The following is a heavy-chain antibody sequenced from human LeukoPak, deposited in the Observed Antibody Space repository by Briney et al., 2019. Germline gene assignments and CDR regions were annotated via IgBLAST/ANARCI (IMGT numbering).Heavy chain of an antibody. CDR1: GYTFTNYD. V-gene: IGHV1-8*01. CDR3: AREIAVAGHFDY. CDR2: MKPNSGNT. J-gene: IGHJ4*02. D-gene: IGHD6-19*01. Sequence: ASVKVSCKASGYTFTNYDINWVRQATGQGLEWMGYMKPNSGNTGYAQKFQGRVTMTRDTSISTAYMELSSLTSEDTAVYYCAREIAVAGHFDYWGQGTLVTVSS.